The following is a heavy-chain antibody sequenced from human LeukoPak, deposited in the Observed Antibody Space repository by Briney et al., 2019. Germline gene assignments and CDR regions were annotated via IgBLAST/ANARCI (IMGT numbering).Heavy chain of an antibody. D-gene: IGHD3-22*01. CDR2: LLYNGSDK. J-gene: IGHJ3*01. CDR3: ARELSRFTMIGNRLDGLDL. Sequence: PGGSLRLSCVASKFTFSHFDMHWVRQAPGQGLQWLSSLLYNGSDKKYADSVKGRFTISRDNSKNTLFLQMSSLRVEGTAVYYCARELSRFTMIGNRLDGLDLWGQGTMVTVSS. V-gene: IGHV3-30*03. CDR1: KFTFSHFD.